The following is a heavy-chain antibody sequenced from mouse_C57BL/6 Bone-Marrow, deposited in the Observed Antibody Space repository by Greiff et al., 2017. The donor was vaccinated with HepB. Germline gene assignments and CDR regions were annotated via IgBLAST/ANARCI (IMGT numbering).Heavy chain of an antibody. Sequence: QVQLKQPGAELVMPGASVKLSCKASGYTFTSYWMHWVKQRPGQGLEWIGEIDPSDSYTNYNQKFKGKSTLTVDKSSSTAYMQLSSLTSEDSAVYYCAREDGYYLFAYWGQGTLVTVSA. CDR3: AREDGYYLFAY. J-gene: IGHJ3*01. D-gene: IGHD2-3*01. V-gene: IGHV1-69*01. CDR1: GYTFTSYW. CDR2: IDPSDSYT.